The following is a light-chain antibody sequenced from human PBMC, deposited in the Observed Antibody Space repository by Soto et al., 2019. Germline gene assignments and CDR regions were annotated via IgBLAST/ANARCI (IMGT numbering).Light chain of an antibody. J-gene: IGKJ2*01. V-gene: IGKV3-20*01. CDR1: QSVSTY. CDR3: QQYARPPYA. Sequence: VLTQSPATLSLSPGERATLSFWASQSVSTYLAWYQQKPGQAPRLLIYDASSRATGIPDRVSGSGSGTDFTLTISRLEPEDFAVYYCQQYARPPYAFGQGTKVDIK. CDR2: DAS.